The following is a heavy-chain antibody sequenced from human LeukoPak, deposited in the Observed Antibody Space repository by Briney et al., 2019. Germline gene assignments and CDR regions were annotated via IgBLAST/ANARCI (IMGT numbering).Heavy chain of an antibody. Sequence: KPSGTLSLTCAVSGYSISSGYWWSWLRQSPGRGLEWIGEIHHGGTTNYNPSLKSRVTISVDKPNNQFSLEVTSVTAADTAVYYCARNDYYSADYWGQGALVTVSS. CDR1: GYSISSGYW. V-gene: IGHV4-4*02. CDR2: IHHGGTT. J-gene: IGHJ4*02. CDR3: ARNDYYSADY. D-gene: IGHD3-10*01.